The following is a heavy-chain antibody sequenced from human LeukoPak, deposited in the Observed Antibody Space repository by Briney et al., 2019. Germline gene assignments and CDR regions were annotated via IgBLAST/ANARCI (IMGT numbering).Heavy chain of an antibody. J-gene: IGHJ4*02. V-gene: IGHV3-23*01. D-gene: IGHD6-13*01. CDR3: AKARAGDITAAFNY. CDR2: ISGSGAST. Sequence: GGSLRLSCAASGFTFSSFAMSWVRQAPGKRLEWVSGISGSGASTYYADSVKGRFTISRDNSQNTLYLQMNSLRAEDTAIYYCAKARAGDITAAFNYWGQGTLVTVSS. CDR1: GFTFSSFA.